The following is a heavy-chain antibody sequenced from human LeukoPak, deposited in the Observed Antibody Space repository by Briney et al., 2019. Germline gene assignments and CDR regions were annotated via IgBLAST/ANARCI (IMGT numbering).Heavy chain of an antibody. D-gene: IGHD6-13*01. CDR1: GFTFSSYW. V-gene: IGHV3-7*03. Sequence: PGGSLRLSCAASGFTFSSYWMSWVRQAPGKGLEWVANIKQDGSEKYYVDSVKGRFTISRDNAKNSLYLQMNSLRAEDTAVYYCARDRGWGAAEFDYWGQGTLVTVSS. CDR2: IKQDGSEK. J-gene: IGHJ4*02. CDR3: ARDRGWGAAEFDY.